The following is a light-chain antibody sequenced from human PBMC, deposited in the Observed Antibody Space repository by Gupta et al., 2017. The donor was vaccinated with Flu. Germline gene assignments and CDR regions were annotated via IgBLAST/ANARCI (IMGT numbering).Light chain of an antibody. CDR2: QDN. CDR3: QAWDNSFVV. J-gene: IGLJ3*02. Sequence: ITCSGHKVGDNYASWYQQKPGQSPILVIYQDNKRPSGIPERFSGSNSGSTVTLTITGTQTIDEADYYCQAWDNSFVVFGGGTRLTVL. V-gene: IGLV3-1*01. CDR1: KVGDNY.